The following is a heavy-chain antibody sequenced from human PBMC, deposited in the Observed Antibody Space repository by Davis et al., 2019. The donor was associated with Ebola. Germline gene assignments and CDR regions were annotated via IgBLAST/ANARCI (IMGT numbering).Heavy chain of an antibody. V-gene: IGHV5-51*01. CDR3: ARAPYDSRYSYPWYFDS. Sequence: GESLKISCKGSGYSFARYWIAWVRQMHGKGLEWMGIILPGDSDTRDSPSFQGQVTISADKSISTAYLQWSSLKASDTAMYYCARAPYDSRYSYPWYFDSWGQGTLVTVSS. CDR2: ILPGDSDT. CDR1: GYSFARYW. D-gene: IGHD3-16*01. J-gene: IGHJ5*01.